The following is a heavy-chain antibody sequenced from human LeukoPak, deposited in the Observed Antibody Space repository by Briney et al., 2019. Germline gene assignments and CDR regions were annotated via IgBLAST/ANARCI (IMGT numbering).Heavy chain of an antibody. J-gene: IGHJ4*02. CDR1: GDSISSGSYY. CDR3: ARGEMATTGD. Sequence: SETLSLTCSVSGDSISSGSYYWGWIRQPPGKGLEWIGSIFYSGSTYDNPSLKSRVTLSLDTSKNQFSLKLSSVTAADTAVYYCARGEMATTGDWGQGTLVTVSS. V-gene: IGHV4-39*07. CDR2: IFYSGST. D-gene: IGHD5-24*01.